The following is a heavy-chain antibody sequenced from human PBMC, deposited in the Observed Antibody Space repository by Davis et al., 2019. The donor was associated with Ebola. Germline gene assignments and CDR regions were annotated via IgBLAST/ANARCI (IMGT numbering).Heavy chain of an antibody. CDR2: MNPNSGNT. V-gene: IGHV1-8*01. CDR3: ARDRYSSGGMDV. Sequence: AASVKVSCKASGYTFTSYDINWVRQATGQGLEWMGWMNPNSGNTGYAQKFQGWVTMTRDTSISTAYMELSRLRSDDTAVYYCARDRYSSGGMDVWGQGTTVTVSS. D-gene: IGHD6-25*01. J-gene: IGHJ6*02. CDR1: GYTFTSYD.